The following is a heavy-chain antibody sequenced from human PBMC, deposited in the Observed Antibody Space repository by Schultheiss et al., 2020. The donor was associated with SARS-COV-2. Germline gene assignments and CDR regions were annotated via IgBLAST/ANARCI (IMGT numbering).Heavy chain of an antibody. Sequence: GGSLRLSCAASGFTFSSYSMNWVRQAPGKGLEWVSSISSISSYIYYADSVKGRFTISRDNAKNSLYLQMNSLRAEDTAVYYCAREGAAAGGDYWGQGTLVTVSS. CDR1: GFTFSSYS. V-gene: IGHV3-21*01. D-gene: IGHD6-13*01. CDR2: ISSISSYI. J-gene: IGHJ4*02. CDR3: AREGAAAGGDY.